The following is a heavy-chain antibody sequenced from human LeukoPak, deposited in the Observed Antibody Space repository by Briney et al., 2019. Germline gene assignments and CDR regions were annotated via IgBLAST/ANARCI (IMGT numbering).Heavy chain of an antibody. V-gene: IGHV3-23*01. D-gene: IGHD6-13*01. CDR2: ISGSGGST. CDR3: AKDLGAAGHGDYGMDD. J-gene: IGHJ6*02. CDR1: GFTFSSYA. Sequence: GGSLRLSCAASGFTFSSYAMSWVRQAPGKGLEWVSAISGSGGSTYYADSVKGRFTISRDNSKNTLYLQMNSLRAEDTAVYYCAKDLGAAGHGDYGMDDWGQGTTVTVSS.